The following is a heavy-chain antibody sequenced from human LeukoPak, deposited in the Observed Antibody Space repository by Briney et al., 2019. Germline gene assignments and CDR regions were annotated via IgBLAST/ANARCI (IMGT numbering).Heavy chain of an antibody. CDR1: GFTLSDYW. CDR2: IKLDGSER. D-gene: IGHD3-16*02. Sequence: GGSLRLSCAASGFTLSDYWMTWVRQAPGKGLEWVANIKLDGSERYYVDSVKGRFTISRDNAKSSLYLQMNSLRAEDTAVYYCVRISVTSYYFDYWGQGTLVTVSS. V-gene: IGHV3-7*01. J-gene: IGHJ4*02. CDR3: VRISVTSYYFDY.